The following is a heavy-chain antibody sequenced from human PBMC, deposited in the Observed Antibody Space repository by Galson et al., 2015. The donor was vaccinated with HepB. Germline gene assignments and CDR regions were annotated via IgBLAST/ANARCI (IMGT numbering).Heavy chain of an antibody. J-gene: IGHJ4*02. CDR2: INPNSGGT. Sequence: SVKVSCKASGYTFTGNYMHWVRQAPGQRLEWMGWINPNSGGTNYAQKFQGRVIMTRDTSISTAYMEVKRLTSDDTAVYYCARDFDFLSGYYAFDLWGQGTLVSVSS. CDR3: ARDFDFLSGYYAFDL. CDR1: GYTFTGNY. D-gene: IGHD3-3*01. V-gene: IGHV1-2*02.